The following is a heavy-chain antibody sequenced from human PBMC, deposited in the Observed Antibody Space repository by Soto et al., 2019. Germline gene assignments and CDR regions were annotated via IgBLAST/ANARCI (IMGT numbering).Heavy chain of an antibody. Sequence: PSETLSLTCTVSGGSISSSSYYWGWIRQPPGKGLEWIGSIYYSGSTYYNPSLKSRVTISVDTSASTAYMELSSLRSEDTAVYYCASPRRAGVRYYYYMDVWGKGTTVTVSS. J-gene: IGHJ6*03. CDR3: ASPRRAGVRYYYYMDV. CDR2: IYYSGST. CDR1: GGSISSSSYY. V-gene: IGHV4-39*01. D-gene: IGHD6-19*01.